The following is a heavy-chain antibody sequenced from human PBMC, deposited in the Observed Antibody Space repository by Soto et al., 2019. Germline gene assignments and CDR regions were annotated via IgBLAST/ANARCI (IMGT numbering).Heavy chain of an antibody. J-gene: IGHJ4*02. V-gene: IGHV3-23*01. CDR3: AKMRARWQQVAY. D-gene: IGHD2-15*01. Sequence: GGSLRLSCAASGFTFSSYAMSWVRQTPGKGLEWVSAISGSGGSTYYADSVKGRFTISRDNSKNTLYLQMNSLRAEDTAVYYCAKMRARWQQVAYWGQGTLVTSPQ. CDR2: ISGSGGST. CDR1: GFTFSSYA.